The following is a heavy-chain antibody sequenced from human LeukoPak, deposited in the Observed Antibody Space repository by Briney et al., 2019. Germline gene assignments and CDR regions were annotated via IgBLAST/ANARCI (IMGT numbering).Heavy chain of an antibody. CDR3: ARDRVVVPAAYYYYYGMDV. Sequence: SETLSLTCTVSGGSISSYYWSWIRQPAGKGLEWIGRIYTSGSTNYNPSLKSRVTMSVDTSKNQFSLKLSSVTAADTAVYYCARDRVVVPAAYYYYYGMDVWGQGTTVTVSS. D-gene: IGHD2-2*01. CDR2: IYTSGST. J-gene: IGHJ6*02. CDR1: GGSISSYY. V-gene: IGHV4-4*07.